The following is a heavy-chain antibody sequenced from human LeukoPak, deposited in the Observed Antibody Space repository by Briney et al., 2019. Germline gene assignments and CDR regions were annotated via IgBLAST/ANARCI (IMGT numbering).Heavy chain of an antibody. V-gene: IGHV1-46*01. D-gene: IGHD6-6*01. J-gene: IGHJ3*01. CDR2: INPSGGST. Sequence: ASVKGSFKASGYTLPSYYMDWGRPAPGQGLGWMGIINPSGGSTSYAQKFQGRVTMTRDTSTSTVYMELSSLRSEDTAVYYCARSSYSSSSSVWGQGTMVTVSS. CDR1: GYTLPSYY. CDR3: ARSSYSSSSSV.